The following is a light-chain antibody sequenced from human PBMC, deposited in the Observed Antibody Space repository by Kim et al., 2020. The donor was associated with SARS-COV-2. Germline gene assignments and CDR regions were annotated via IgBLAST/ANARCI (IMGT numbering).Light chain of an antibody. CDR1: QSVSSN. Sequence: EIVMTRSPATLSVSPGERATLSCRASQSVSSNLAWYQQKPAQAPRLLISGASTRATGIPARFSGSGSGTEFTLTISSLQSEDFAVYYCQQYNNWPSYTFGQGTKLEI. CDR3: QQYNNWPSYT. CDR2: GAS. J-gene: IGKJ2*01. V-gene: IGKV3-15*01.